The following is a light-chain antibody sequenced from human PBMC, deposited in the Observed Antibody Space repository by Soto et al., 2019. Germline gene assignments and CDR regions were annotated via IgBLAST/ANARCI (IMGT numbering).Light chain of an antibody. CDR3: QQRSNWPERT. CDR1: QSVSSY. CDR2: DAS. J-gene: IGKJ4*01. Sequence: EIVLTQSPATLSLSPGERATLSCRASQSVSSYLAWYQQKPGQAPRLLIYDASNRATGIPARFSGSGSGTDFALPFSCRDPEDFAVYYCQQRSNWPERTCVGGNKGEIK. V-gene: IGKV3-11*01.